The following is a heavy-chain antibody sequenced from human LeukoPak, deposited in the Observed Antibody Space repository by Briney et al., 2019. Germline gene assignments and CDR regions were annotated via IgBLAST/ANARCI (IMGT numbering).Heavy chain of an antibody. CDR3: AKAPSTRSLVVVAANWFDP. J-gene: IGHJ5*02. D-gene: IGHD2-15*01. V-gene: IGHV1-18*01. Sequence: ASVKVSCKASGYTFTSYGISWVRQAPGQELEWMGWISAYNGNTNYAQKLQGRVTMTTDTSTSTAYMELRSLRSDDTAVYYCAKAPSTRSLVVVAANWFDPWGQGTLVTVSS. CDR1: GYTFTSYG. CDR2: ISAYNGNT.